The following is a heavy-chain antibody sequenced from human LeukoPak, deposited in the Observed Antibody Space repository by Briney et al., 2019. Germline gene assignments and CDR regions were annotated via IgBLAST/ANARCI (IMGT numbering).Heavy chain of an antibody. CDR2: IYSSGST. D-gene: IGHD1-26*01. CDR3: ARYSGTYYVY. V-gene: IGHV4-59*01. J-gene: IGHJ4*02. CDR1: GGSISSYY. Sequence: SETLSLTCTVSGGSISSYYWTWIRQPPGKGLEWIGYIYSSGSTNYNPSLKSRVTISVDTSKNQFSLRMSSVTAADTAVYYCARYSGTYYVYWGQGTLVTVSS.